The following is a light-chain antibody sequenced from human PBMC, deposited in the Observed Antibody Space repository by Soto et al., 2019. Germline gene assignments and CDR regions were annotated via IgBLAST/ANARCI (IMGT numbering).Light chain of an antibody. V-gene: IGLV4-69*01. CDR2: VNSDGSH. CDR3: QTWDTGIQV. J-gene: IGLJ2*01. Sequence: QPVLTQSPSASASLGASVKLTCTLSSGHSSYAIAWHQQQPEKGPRYLMKVNSDGSHSKGDGIPDRFSGSSSGAERHLTISSLQSEDEADYYCQTWDTGIQVFGGGTKVTVL. CDR1: SGHSSYA.